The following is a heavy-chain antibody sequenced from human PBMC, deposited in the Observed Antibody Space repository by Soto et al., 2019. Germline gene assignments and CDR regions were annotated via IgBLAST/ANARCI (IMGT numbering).Heavy chain of an antibody. J-gene: IGHJ5*02. D-gene: IGHD1-26*01. Sequence: QVQLVQSGAEVKKPGASVKVSCKASGYTFTSYGISWVRQAPGQGLEWMGWISAYNGNTNYAQKLQGRVTMTTDTSTSTAYMELRSLGSDEAAVYYCGGGSGSLLLVQLDPWGQGTLVSVSS. V-gene: IGHV1-18*01. CDR2: ISAYNGNT. CDR1: GYTFTSYG. CDR3: GGGSGSLLLVQLDP.